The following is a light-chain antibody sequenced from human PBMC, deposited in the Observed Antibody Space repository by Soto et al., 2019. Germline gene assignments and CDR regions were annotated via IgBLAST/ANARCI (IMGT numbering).Light chain of an antibody. V-gene: IGKV1-39*01. Sequence: DIQMTQSPPSLSSSVLDIVTITFRASQTIRTYLHWYQQKPGKAPNLLIYSASNLQSGVPSRFSGSGSGTDFTLTISSLQPEDSGTYYCQQTYSTLVSFGGGTKVDI. J-gene: IGKJ4*01. CDR3: QQTYSTLVS. CDR2: SAS. CDR1: QTIRTY.